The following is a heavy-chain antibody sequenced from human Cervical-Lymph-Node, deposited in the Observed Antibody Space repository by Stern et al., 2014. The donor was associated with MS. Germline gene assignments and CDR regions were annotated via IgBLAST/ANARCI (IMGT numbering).Heavy chain of an antibody. CDR2: INAANGNT. CDR3: ARDKPVAVIYYYGMDV. J-gene: IGHJ6*04. V-gene: IGHV1-3*01. D-gene: IGHD2-15*01. Sequence: QVQLGQSGAEVKKPGASVTVSCEASGYTSTTYAIHWVRQAPGQRLEWMGRINAANGNTKYSQKFQGRVTITRDTSASTAYMELSSLKSEDTAVYYCARDKPVAVIYYYGMDVWGKGPRSPSPQ. CDR1: GYTSTTYA.